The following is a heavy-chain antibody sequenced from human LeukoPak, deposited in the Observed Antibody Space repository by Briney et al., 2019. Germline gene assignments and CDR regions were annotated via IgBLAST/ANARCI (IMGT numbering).Heavy chain of an antibody. D-gene: IGHD6-25*01. J-gene: IGHJ5*02. CDR1: GYTFNTYG. CDR2: INAYNGDT. CDR3: ARDGSGHWFDP. Sequence: ASVKVSCKASGYTFNTYGISWVRQAPGQGLEWMGWINAYNGDTNHAQKFQGRVTMTTDTSTTTAYMELGSLRSNDTAVYYCARDGSGHWFDPWGQGTLVTVSS. V-gene: IGHV1-18*04.